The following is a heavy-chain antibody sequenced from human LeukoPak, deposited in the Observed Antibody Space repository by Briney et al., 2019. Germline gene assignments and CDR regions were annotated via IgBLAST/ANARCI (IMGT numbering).Heavy chain of an antibody. D-gene: IGHD3-16*01. J-gene: IGHJ4*02. V-gene: IGHV4-30-2*01. CDR1: GGSISSPNCY. Sequence: KASETLSLTCTVSGGSISSPNCYWSWIRQPPGKGLEWIGYISHSGDTYYNPSLKSRVTISVDMSKNQFSLKLTSVTAADTAVYYCTRTGGAGGYWGQGTLVTVSS. CDR2: ISHSGDT. CDR3: TRTGGAGGY.